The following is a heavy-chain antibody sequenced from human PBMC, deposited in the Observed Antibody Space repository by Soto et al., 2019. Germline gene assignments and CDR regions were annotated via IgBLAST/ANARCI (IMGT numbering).Heavy chain of an antibody. CDR2: FYYSGST. Sequence: QLQLEESGPGLVKPSETLSLTCTVSGGSISSSSYYWGWLRQSPGKGLEGIGSFYYSGSTYYSPSLRRRVTISGDTSRKQISLRLSSVTAADTAVYYCARISVASRYMDVWGKGTTVTVSS. CDR3: ARISVASRYMDV. D-gene: IGHD5-12*01. V-gene: IGHV4-39*01. CDR1: GGSISSSSYY. J-gene: IGHJ6*03.